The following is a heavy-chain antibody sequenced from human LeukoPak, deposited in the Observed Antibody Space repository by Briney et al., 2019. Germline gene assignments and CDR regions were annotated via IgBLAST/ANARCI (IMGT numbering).Heavy chain of an antibody. D-gene: IGHD3-10*01. Sequence: GASVKVSCKASGYTFTSYYMHWVRQAPGQGLEWMGWISAYNGNTNYAQKLQGRVTMTTDTSTSTAYMELRSLRSDDTAVYYCARVLLGYGMDVWGQGTTVTVSS. CDR3: ARVLLGYGMDV. V-gene: IGHV1-18*04. J-gene: IGHJ6*02. CDR2: ISAYNGNT. CDR1: GYTFTSYY.